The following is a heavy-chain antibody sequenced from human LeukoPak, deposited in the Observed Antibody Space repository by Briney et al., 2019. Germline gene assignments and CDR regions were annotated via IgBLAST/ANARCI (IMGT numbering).Heavy chain of an antibody. CDR2: INPNSGGT. CDR3: AGSSWYMGHYYMDV. V-gene: IGHV1-2*02. CDR1: GYTFTGYY. D-gene: IGHD6-13*01. J-gene: IGHJ6*03. Sequence: ASVKVSCKASGYTFTGYYMHWVRQAPGQGLEWMGWINPNSGGTNYAQKFQGRVTMTRDTSISTAYMELSRLRSDDTAVYYCAGSSWYMGHYYMDVWGKGTTVTVSS.